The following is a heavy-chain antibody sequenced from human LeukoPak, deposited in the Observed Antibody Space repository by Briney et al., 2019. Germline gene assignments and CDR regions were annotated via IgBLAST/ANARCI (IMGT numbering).Heavy chain of an antibody. CDR2: IKQDASER. J-gene: IGHJ4*02. V-gene: IGHV3-7*05. CDR1: GFTFSSYW. CDR3: ARLRGGSYFDY. D-gene: IGHD3-10*01. Sequence: TGGSLRLSCAASGFTFSSYWMSWVRQAPAKGLERVANIKQDASERYYVDSVKGRFTISRDSAKNSLYLQMNSLRAEDTAVYYCARLRGGSYFDYWGQGTLVTVSS.